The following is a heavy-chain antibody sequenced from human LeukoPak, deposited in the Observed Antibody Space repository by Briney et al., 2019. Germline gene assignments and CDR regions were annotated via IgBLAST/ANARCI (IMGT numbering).Heavy chain of an antibody. CDR1: GFTFSSYG. CDR3: AKELYSGSYYAGAFDI. J-gene: IGHJ3*02. V-gene: IGHV3-30*02. CDR2: IRYDGSNK. D-gene: IGHD1-26*01. Sequence: GGSLRLSCAASGFTFSSYGMHGVRQAPGKGLEGVAFIRYDGSNKYYADSVKGRFTISRDNSKNTLYLQMNSLRAEDTAVYYCAKELYSGSYYAGAFDIWGQGTMVTVSS.